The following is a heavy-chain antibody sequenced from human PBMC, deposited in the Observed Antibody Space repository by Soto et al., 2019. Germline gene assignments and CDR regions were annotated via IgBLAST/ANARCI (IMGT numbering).Heavy chain of an antibody. D-gene: IGHD6-19*01. Sequence: GGSLRLSCAASVFTFSSYGMHLVRQAPGKGLEWVAVLWYDGSNKYYADSVKGRFTISRDNSKNTLYLQMNSLRAEDTAVYYCATRGSAWTGPILNWGQGTLVTVSS. CDR2: LWYDGSNK. CDR3: ATRGSAWTGPILN. V-gene: IGHV3-33*03. CDR1: VFTFSSYG. J-gene: IGHJ4*02.